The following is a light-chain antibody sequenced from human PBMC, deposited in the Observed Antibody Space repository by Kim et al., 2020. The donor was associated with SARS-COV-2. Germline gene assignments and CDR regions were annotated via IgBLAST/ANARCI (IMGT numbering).Light chain of an antibody. J-gene: IGLJ3*02. CDR2: NDN. CDR1: RSNIGSNP. CDR3: AAWDHGLKGWV. Sequence: QSVLTQPPSASGTPGQRVTVSCSGSRSNIGSNPVNWFKQVPGTAPKLVIFNDNRRTSGVPDRVSGSKSDTSASLAIGGLQSEDEGLYFCAAWDHGLKGWVIGGGTQLTVL. V-gene: IGLV1-44*01.